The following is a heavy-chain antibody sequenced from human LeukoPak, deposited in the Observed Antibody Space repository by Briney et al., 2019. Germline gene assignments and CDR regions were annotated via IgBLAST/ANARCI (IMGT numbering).Heavy chain of an antibody. D-gene: IGHD3-9*01. J-gene: IGHJ3*02. V-gene: IGHV4-4*07. CDR2: VHNSGST. Sequence: PSETLSLTRTVSSGSISDYYRSWIRQPAGKGLDWIGRVHNSGSTTYNPSLESRVTMSVDTSKNQFSLRLSSVTAADTAVYYCARELSRMEWEIFWYDAIDIWGQGTKVTVSS. CDR3: ARELSRMEWEIFWYDAIDI. CDR1: SGSISDYY.